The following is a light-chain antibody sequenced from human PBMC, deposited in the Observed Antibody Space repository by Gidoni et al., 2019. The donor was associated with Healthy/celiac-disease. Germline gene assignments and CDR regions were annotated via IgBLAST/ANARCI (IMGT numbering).Light chain of an antibody. CDR1: SSDVGTYNY. Sequence: QSALTQPASVSGSPGQSITISCTGTSSDVGTYNYVPWYQQHPGKAPKLMIYEVSNRPSGVSNRFSGSKSGNTASLTISGLQPEDEADYYCSSYRSSSTSYVFGTGTKVTVL. V-gene: IGLV2-14*01. J-gene: IGLJ1*01. CDR2: EVS. CDR3: SSYRSSSTSYV.